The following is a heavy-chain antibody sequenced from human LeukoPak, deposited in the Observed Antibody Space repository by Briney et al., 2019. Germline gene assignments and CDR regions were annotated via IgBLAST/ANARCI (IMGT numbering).Heavy chain of an antibody. D-gene: IGHD6-6*01. CDR1: GDSVSSNSAA. CDR3: ARDQGESSSSGSSPNFDY. CDR2: TDYQSKWYN. J-gene: IGHJ4*02. V-gene: IGHV6-1*01. Sequence: SQTLSRTCAISGDSVSSNSAAWHWLRQSPSRGLEWLGRTDYQSKWYNDYAVSVKSRTTISPDTAKNQFSLQMNSVTPEDTAVYYCARDQGESSSSGSSPNFDYWGQGTLVTVSS.